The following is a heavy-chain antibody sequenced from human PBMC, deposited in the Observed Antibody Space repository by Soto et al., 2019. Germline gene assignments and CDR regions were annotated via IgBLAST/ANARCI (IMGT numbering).Heavy chain of an antibody. CDR1: GFTFSSYG. J-gene: IGHJ4*02. CDR2: IWYDGSNK. Sequence: QVQLVESGGGVVQPGRSLRLSCAASGFTFSSYGMHWVRQAPGKGLEWVAVIWYDGSNKYYADSVKGRFTISRDNSKNTLYLQMNSLRAEDPAVYYCAREPDILTGYPDYWGQGTLVTLSS. CDR3: AREPDILTGYPDY. D-gene: IGHD3-9*01. V-gene: IGHV3-33*01.